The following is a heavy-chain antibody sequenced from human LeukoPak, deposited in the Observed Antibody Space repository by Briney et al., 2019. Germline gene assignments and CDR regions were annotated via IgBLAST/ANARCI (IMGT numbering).Heavy chain of an antibody. CDR2: IKQDGRET. J-gene: IGHJ4*02. V-gene: IGHV3-7*01. CDR1: GFAFSSYW. D-gene: IGHD6-13*01. CDR3: ARVRSSSWFGEFDY. Sequence: PGGSLRLSCTASGFAFSSYWMTWVRQAPGKGLEWVANIKQDGRETLYVNSVKGRFTISRDNAKNSLFLQMNSLRADDTAVYYCARVRSSSWFGEFDYWGQGTLVTVSS.